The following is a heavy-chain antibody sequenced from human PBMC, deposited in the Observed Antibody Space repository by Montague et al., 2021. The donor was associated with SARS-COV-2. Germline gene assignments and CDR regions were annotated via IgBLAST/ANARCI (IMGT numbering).Heavy chain of an antibody. J-gene: IGHJ5*02. CDR2: IYYSGST. CDR3: ARQGDQLLLEYWFDP. D-gene: IGHD2-2*01. Sequence: SETLSLTRTVSGGPISSSSYYWGWIRQPPGKGLEWIGSIYYSGSTYYXPSLKSRVTISVDTSKNQFSLKLSSVTAADTAVYYCARQGDQLLLEYWFDPWGQGTLVTVSS. CDR1: GGPISSSSYY. V-gene: IGHV4-39*01.